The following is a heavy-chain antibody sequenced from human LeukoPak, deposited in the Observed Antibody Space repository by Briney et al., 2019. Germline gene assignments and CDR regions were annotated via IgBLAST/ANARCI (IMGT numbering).Heavy chain of an antibody. CDR3: ARGLSLTGYSYDAFDI. D-gene: IGHD3-9*01. Sequence: GGSLRLSCAASGFTFSSYEMNWVRQAPGKGLEWVSYISISGSTIYYEDSVKGRFTISRDNAKNSLYLQMNSLRAEDTAVYYCARGLSLTGYSYDAFDIWGQGTMVTVSS. CDR2: ISISGSTI. J-gene: IGHJ3*02. V-gene: IGHV3-48*03. CDR1: GFTFSSYE.